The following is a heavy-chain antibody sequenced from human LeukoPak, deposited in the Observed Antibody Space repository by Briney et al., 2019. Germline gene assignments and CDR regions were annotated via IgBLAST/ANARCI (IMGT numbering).Heavy chain of an antibody. Sequence: GGSLRLSCAASGFTFSNYAMSWVRQAPGKGLEWVSVISGSGGSTYYADSVKGRFTVSRDNSKNTRDLQMNSLRAEDTAVYYCAKGMVRGVIGWFDPWGQGTLVTVSS. CDR1: GFTFSNYA. D-gene: IGHD3-10*01. CDR3: AKGMVRGVIGWFDP. CDR2: ISGSGGST. V-gene: IGHV3-23*01. J-gene: IGHJ5*02.